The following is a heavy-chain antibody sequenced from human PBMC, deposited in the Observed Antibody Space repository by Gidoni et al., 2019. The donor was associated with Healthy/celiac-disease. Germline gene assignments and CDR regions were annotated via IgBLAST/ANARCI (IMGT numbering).Heavy chain of an antibody. Sequence: VQLVESGGGLVQPGGSLGLSCPAHGFPFSSYSLNWLRQAPGKGLEWVSYISSSSSTIYYADSVKGRFTISRDNAKNSLYLQMNSLRAEDTAVYYCARGGEYYDILTGYYMGWYFDLWGRGTLVTVSS. J-gene: IGHJ2*01. CDR1: GFPFSSYS. CDR2: ISSSSSTI. V-gene: IGHV3-48*01. CDR3: ARGGEYYDILTGYYMGWYFDL. D-gene: IGHD3-9*01.